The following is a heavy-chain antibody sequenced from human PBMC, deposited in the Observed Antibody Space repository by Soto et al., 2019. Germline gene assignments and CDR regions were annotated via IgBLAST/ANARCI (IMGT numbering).Heavy chain of an antibody. D-gene: IGHD6-19*01. V-gene: IGHV4-59*08. Sequence: QVQLQESGPGLVKPSETLSLTCTVSGASISRDHWNWIRQPPGKGLEWIGEYSGSTNYNPPPRSRVTIPVDTSKTQFSLNLSSVTAADTAVYFCATYTSDGGGRGYWGQGTLVTVSS. J-gene: IGHJ4*02. CDR3: ATYTSDGGGRGY. CDR2: EYSGST. CDR1: GASISRDH.